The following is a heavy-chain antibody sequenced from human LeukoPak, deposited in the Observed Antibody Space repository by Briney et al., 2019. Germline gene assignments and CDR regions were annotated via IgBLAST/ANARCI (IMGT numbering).Heavy chain of an antibody. CDR3: ARLECSSTSCYLASFDY. D-gene: IGHD2-2*01. CDR1: GFPISSSDYF. V-gene: IGHV4-61*02. J-gene: IGHJ4*02. Sequence: SQTLSLTCTVSGFPISSSDYFWSWVRQPAGKGLEWIGRMEISGITNYNPSLRGRVTLSLDTSKNQFSLKLSSVTAADTAVYYCARLECSSTSCYLASFDYWGQGTLVTVSS. CDR2: MEISGIT.